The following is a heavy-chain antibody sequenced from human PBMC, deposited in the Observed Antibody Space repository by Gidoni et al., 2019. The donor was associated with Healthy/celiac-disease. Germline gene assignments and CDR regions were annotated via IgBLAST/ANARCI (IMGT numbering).Heavy chain of an antibody. J-gene: IGHJ4*02. V-gene: IGHV3-9*01. CDR2: SSWNSGSI. CDR1: GFTFYDYA. D-gene: IGHD6-19*01. Sequence: EVQLVESGGGLEQPGRSLRLSCAASGFTFYDYAMHWVRQAPGKGLEWVSGSSWNSGSIGYADSVKGRFTISRDNAKNSLYLQMNSLRAEDTALYYCAKDMEYSSGCPGDYWGQGTLVTVSS. CDR3: AKDMEYSSGCPGDY.